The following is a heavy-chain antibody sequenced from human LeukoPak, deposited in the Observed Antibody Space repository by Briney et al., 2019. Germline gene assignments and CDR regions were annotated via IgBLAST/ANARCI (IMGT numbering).Heavy chain of an antibody. CDR1: GYSISTSYY. D-gene: IGHD2-21*02. CDR3: ARDCCGGDSPAGAFDI. Sequence: SETLSLTCTVSGYSISTSYYWGWIRQPPGKGLEWIGSIYHSGNTYYNPSLKSRVTISVDTSKNQFSLKLNSVTAADTAVYYCARDCCGGDSPAGAFDIWGQGTMVTVSS. V-gene: IGHV4-38-2*02. CDR2: IYHSGNT. J-gene: IGHJ3*02.